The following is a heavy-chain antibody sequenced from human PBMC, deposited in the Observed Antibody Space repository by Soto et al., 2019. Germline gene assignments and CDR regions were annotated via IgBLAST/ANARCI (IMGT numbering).Heavy chain of an antibody. CDR2: INPNSGGT. V-gene: IGHV1-2*04. CDR1: GYTFTGYY. J-gene: IGHJ4*02. Sequence: ASVKVSCKASGYTFTGYYMHWVRQAPGQGLEWMGWINPNSGGTNYAQKFQGWVTMTRDTSISTAYMELSRLRSDDAAVYYCARSSIEPRVFMYPFDFWGQGTRVTVSS. D-gene: IGHD6-6*01. CDR3: ARSSIEPRVFMYPFDF.